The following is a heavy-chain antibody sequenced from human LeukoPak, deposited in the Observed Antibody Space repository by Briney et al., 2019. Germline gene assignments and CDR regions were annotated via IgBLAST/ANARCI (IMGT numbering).Heavy chain of an antibody. CDR3: AKGARGDTVTSIVGLNWFDP. J-gene: IGHJ5*02. Sequence: PGGSLRLSCAASGITFRSYGMHWVRQGPGKGLECVAVKSYDGSHKYYADSVKGRFSISRDNSKNTLYLQMNSLRADDTAVYYCAKGARGDTVTSIVGLNWFDPWGQGTLVTVSS. D-gene: IGHD4-17*01. CDR2: KSYDGSHK. CDR1: GITFRSYG. V-gene: IGHV3-30*18.